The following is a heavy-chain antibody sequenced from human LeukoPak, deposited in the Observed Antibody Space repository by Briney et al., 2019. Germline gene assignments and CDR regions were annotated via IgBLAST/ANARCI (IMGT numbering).Heavy chain of an antibody. J-gene: IGHJ1*01. D-gene: IGHD1-26*01. V-gene: IGHV3-48*03. CDR1: GFTFSSYE. CDR3: AKEERAFQH. Sequence: GGSLRLSCAASGFTFSSYEMSWVRQAPGKGLEWVSYISSSGSIIDNADSVKGRFTISRDNSKNTLYLQMNSLRAEDTAVYYCAKEERAFQHWGQGTLVTVSS. CDR2: ISSSGSII.